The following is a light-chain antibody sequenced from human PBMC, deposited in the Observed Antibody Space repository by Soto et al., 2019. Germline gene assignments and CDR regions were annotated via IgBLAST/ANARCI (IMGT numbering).Light chain of an antibody. CDR2: WAS. J-gene: IGKJ2*01. CDR3: HQFYNTPRT. CDR1: QSVLYSSTNKNY. V-gene: IGKV4-1*01. Sequence: DIVMTQSPDSLAVSLGERATINCKTSQSVLYSSTNKNYLAWYQQKPGQPPKLLIYWASTRESGVPDRFSGSGSGTDFTLTISSLQAEDVAVYYCHQFYNTPRTFGHGTKLEIK.